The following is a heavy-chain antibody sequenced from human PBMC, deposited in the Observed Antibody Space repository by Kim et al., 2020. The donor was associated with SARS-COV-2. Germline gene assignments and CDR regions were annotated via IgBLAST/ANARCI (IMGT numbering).Heavy chain of an antibody. D-gene: IGHD3-10*01. V-gene: IGHV3-30*04. CDR2: ISFDGGNK. Sequence: GGSLRLSCAASGFTFSSYAMLWVRQAPGKGLEWVAVISFDGGNKYYGDSVKGRFTVSRDNSKNTLYLQMNSLRAEDTAVYYCARQGVRGPTYWVDPWGQGTLVTVPS. CDR3: ARQGVRGPTYWVDP. J-gene: IGHJ5*02. CDR1: GFTFSSYA.